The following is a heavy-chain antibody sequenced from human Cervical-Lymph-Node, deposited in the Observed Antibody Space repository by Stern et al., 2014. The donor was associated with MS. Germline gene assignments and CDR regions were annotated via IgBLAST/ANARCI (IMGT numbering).Heavy chain of an antibody. CDR2: ISSSSSNI. D-gene: IGHD1-26*01. CDR3: ARDQDTGSYWIDY. J-gene: IGHJ4*02. Sequence: EVQLVESGGGLVQPGGSLRLSCAASGFTFSSFAMNWVRQAPGKGLEWVSSISSSSSNIYYADSVKGRFTISRDNAKNSLYLQMNSLRAEDTAVYYCARDQDTGSYWIDYWGQGTLVTVSS. V-gene: IGHV3-21*01. CDR1: GFTFSSFA.